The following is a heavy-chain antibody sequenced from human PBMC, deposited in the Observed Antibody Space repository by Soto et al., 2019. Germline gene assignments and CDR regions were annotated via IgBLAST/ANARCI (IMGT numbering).Heavy chain of an antibody. CDR3: AADRGGGFLEWLVNAFDI. D-gene: IGHD3-3*01. CDR2: IVVGSGNT. V-gene: IGHV1-58*01. CDR1: GFTFTSSA. Sequence: ASVKVSCKASGFTFTSSAVQWVRQARGQRLEWIGWIVVGSGNTNYAQKFQERVTITRDMSTSTAYMELSSLRSEDTAVYYCAADRGGGFLEWLVNAFDIWGQGTMVTVSS. J-gene: IGHJ3*02.